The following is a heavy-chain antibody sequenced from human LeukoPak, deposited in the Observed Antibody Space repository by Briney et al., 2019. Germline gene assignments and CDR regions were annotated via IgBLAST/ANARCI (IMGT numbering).Heavy chain of an antibody. D-gene: IGHD3-3*01. V-gene: IGHV4-39*07. CDR1: GGSISGSSYY. Sequence: SETLSLTCTVSGGSISGSSYYWGWIRQPPGKGLEWIGSIYYSGSTYYNPSLKSRVTISVDTSKNQFSLKLSSVTAADTAVYYCARGNTIFGVVIGPDDAFDIWGQGTMVTVSS. J-gene: IGHJ3*02. CDR2: IYYSGST. CDR3: ARGNTIFGVVIGPDDAFDI.